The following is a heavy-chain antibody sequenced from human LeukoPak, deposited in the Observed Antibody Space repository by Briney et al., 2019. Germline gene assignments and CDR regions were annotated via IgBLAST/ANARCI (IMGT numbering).Heavy chain of an antibody. V-gene: IGHV3-30*04. CDR1: GFTFSSYA. CDR3: AKEHRRAYRPHFDY. Sequence: PGRSLRLSCAASGFTFSSYAMHWVRQAPGKGLEWVAVISYDGSNKYYADSVKGRFTISRDNSKNTLYLQMNSLRAEDTAVYYCAKEHRRAYRPHFDYWGQGALVTVSS. CDR2: ISYDGSNK. J-gene: IGHJ4*02. D-gene: IGHD4-11*01.